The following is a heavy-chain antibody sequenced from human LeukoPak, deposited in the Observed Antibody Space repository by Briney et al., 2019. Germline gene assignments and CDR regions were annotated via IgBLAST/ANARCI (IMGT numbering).Heavy chain of an antibody. CDR1: GGSFSGYY. CDR2: INHSGST. Sequence: SETLSLTCAVYGGSFSGYYWSWIRQPPGKGLEWIGEINHSGSTNYNPSLKSRVTMAVDTSKDQFSLKMSSVTAADTAVYYCARHGLVAARHAFDIWGQGTMVTVSS. CDR3: ARHGLVAARHAFDI. V-gene: IGHV4-34*01. J-gene: IGHJ3*02. D-gene: IGHD2-15*01.